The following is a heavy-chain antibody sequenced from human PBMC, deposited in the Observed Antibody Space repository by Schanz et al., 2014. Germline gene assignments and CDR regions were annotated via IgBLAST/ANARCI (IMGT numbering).Heavy chain of an antibody. V-gene: IGHV3-7*01. D-gene: IGHD1-26*01. CDR3: AREVGGSFGQHY. CDR1: GFTFSAYW. J-gene: IGHJ4*02. CDR2: IKPDGSEK. Sequence: EVQLVESGGGLVQPGGSLRLSCAASGFTFSAYWMTWVRQAPGKGLDWVGIIKPDGSEKFYVDSVKGRFTISRDNAKNLMYLHLNSLRAEDTAVYYCAREVGGSFGQHYWGQGALVTASS.